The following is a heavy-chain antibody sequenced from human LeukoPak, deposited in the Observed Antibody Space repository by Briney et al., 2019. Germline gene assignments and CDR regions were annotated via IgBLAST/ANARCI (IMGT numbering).Heavy chain of an antibody. J-gene: IGHJ4*02. CDR1: GFTFSSYA. CDR2: ISYDGSNK. V-gene: IGHV3-30-3*01. CDR3: ARVLGGYSGYGDY. Sequence: PGRSLTLSCAASGFTFSSYAMHWVRQAPGKGLEWVAVISYDGSNKYYADSVKGRFTISRDNSKNTLYLQMNSLRAEDTAVYYCARVLGGYSGYGDYWGQGTLVTVSS. D-gene: IGHD5-12*01.